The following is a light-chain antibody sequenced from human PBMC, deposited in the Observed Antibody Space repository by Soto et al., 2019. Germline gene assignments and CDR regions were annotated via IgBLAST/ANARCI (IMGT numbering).Light chain of an antibody. J-gene: IGKJ1*01. V-gene: IGKV3-20*01. CDR1: QSVSSSY. CDR2: GAS. Sequence: WTTTPGTLSLSPGKRATLSCRTSQSVSSSYLAWYQQKPGQAPRLLIYGASSRATGIPDRFSGSGSGTDFTLTISRLEPEDFAVYYCQQYGSSPWTFGQRSMV. CDR3: QQYGSSPWT.